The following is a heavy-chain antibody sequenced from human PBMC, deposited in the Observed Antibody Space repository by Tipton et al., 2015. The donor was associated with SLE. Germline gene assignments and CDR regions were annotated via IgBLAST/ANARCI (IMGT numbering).Heavy chain of an antibody. J-gene: IGHJ6*03. Sequence: SLRLSCVASGFIFKNYAMSWVRQAPGKGLEWVSGISGSGGSTSCADSVKGRSTISRDNSKNTLYLQMNSLRAEDTAVYYCAKESPDYYYMDVWGKGTTVTVSS. CDR3: AKESPDYYYMDV. CDR1: GFIFKNYA. CDR2: ISGSGGST. V-gene: IGHV3-23*01.